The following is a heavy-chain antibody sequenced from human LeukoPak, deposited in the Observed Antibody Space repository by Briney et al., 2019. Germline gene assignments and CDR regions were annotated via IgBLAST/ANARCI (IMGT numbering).Heavy chain of an antibody. Sequence: GGSLRLSCAASGFTFSSYAMSWVRQAPGKGLEWVSAISGSGGSTYYADSVKGRFTISRDNSKNTLYLQMNSLRAEDTAVYYCAKDQVDDFWSGYNGRTNYFDYWGQGTLVTVSS. D-gene: IGHD3-3*01. CDR3: AKDQVDDFWSGYNGRTNYFDY. J-gene: IGHJ4*02. CDR1: GFTFSSYA. V-gene: IGHV3-23*01. CDR2: ISGSGGST.